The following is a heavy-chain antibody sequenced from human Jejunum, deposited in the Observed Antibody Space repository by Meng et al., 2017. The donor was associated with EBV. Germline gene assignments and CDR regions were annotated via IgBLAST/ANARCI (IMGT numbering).Heavy chain of an antibody. CDR3: ARGGGRPEY. J-gene: IGHJ4*02. D-gene: IGHD3-10*01. Sequence: ARLQASGPGLVKPSETLSLTCTVSGVSMSTFSWSWFRQPPGKGLEWIGYIYYSVTTNYTPSLKSRVTISVDTSTNQFSLSLSSVTAADTAVYYCARGGGRPEYWGQGILVTVSS. V-gene: IGHV4-59*01. CDR2: IYYSVTT. CDR1: GVSMSTFS.